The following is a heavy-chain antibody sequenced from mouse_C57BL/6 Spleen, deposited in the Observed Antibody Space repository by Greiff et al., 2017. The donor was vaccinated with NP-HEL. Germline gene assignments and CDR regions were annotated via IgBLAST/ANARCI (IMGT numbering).Heavy chain of an antibody. Sequence: QVQLQQSGPELVKPGASVKISCKASGYAFSSSWMNWVKQRPGKGLEWIGRIYPGDGDTNYNGKFKGKATLTADKSSSTAYMQLSSLTSEDSAVYFCARRGVVYFDYWGQGTTLTVSS. CDR2: IYPGDGDT. D-gene: IGHD1-1*01. V-gene: IGHV1-82*01. J-gene: IGHJ2*01. CDR3: ARRGVVYFDY. CDR1: GYAFSSSW.